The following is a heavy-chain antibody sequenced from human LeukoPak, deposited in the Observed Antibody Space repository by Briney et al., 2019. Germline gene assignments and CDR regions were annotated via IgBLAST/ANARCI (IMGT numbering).Heavy chain of an antibody. Sequence: GGSLRLSCAASGFTFSNYGMHWVRQAPGKGLEWVAFIRFDESDKYYADSVKGRFTISRDNSKNTLYLQMNSLRAEDTAVYYCVLRYCSGGSCYLFDYWGQGTLVTVSS. CDR1: GFTFSNYG. CDR3: VLRYCSGGSCYLFDY. D-gene: IGHD2-15*01. V-gene: IGHV3-30*02. J-gene: IGHJ4*02. CDR2: IRFDESDK.